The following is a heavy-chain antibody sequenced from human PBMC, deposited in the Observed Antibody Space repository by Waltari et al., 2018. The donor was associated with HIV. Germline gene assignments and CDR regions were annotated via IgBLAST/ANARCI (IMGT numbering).Heavy chain of an antibody. CDR2: IDTSGST. CDR3: ARDLYYYGSGSRSASAFDI. V-gene: IGHV4-4*07. D-gene: IGHD3-10*01. Sequence: QVQLQESGPGLVKPSETLSLTCTVSGGSISSYYWSWIRQPAGKGLEWIGRIDTSGSTNSNPSLKSRVTMSVDTSKNQFSLKLSSVTAADTAVYYCARDLYYYGSGSRSASAFDIWGQGTMVTVSS. J-gene: IGHJ3*02. CDR1: GGSISSYY.